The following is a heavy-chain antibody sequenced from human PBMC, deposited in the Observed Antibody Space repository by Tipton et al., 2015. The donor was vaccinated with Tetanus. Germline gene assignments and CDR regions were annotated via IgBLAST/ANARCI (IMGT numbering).Heavy chain of an antibody. V-gene: IGHV1-2*02. CDR3: ARDRGDYIYYGMDV. CDR2: IDPNSGGT. J-gene: IGHJ6*02. Sequence: QLVQSGAEVKKPGASLKVSCKASGYTFTGYYLYWVRQAPGQGLEWMGWIDPNSGGTAYAQKFQGRVTMTRDTSISTVDMELGRLRSDDTAVYCCARDRGDYIYYGMDVWGPGTTVTVSS. CDR1: GYTFTGYY. D-gene: IGHD3-22*01.